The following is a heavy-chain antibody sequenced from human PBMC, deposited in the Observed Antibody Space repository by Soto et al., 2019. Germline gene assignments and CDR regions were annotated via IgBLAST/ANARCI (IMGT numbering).Heavy chain of an antibody. V-gene: IGHV3-72*01. Sequence: EVQLVESGGGLVQPGESLRLSCAASGFTFSDHYMDWVRQAPGKGLEWVGRTKNKANSYTTEYAASVKGRFTISRDDSTNSVYLQMNSLKTEDTAVYYYAREGRTGTTQSLAFEVWGQGTMVTVSS. J-gene: IGHJ3*01. CDR2: TKNKANSYTT. CDR3: AREGRTGTTQSLAFEV. D-gene: IGHD1-1*01. CDR1: GFTFSDHY.